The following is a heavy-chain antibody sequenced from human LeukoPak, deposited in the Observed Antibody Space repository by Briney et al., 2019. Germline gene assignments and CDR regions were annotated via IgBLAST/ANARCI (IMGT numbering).Heavy chain of an antibody. Sequence: PGGSLRLSCAASGFTFRSYAMTWVRQAPGKGLEWVSEISNIATINYADSVKGRFTMSRDNSKNTLYLQMNSLRAEDTAVYHCAKNGGHPTESYYMDVWGKGTTVTVSS. V-gene: IGHV3-23*01. J-gene: IGHJ6*03. CDR3: AKNGGHPTESYYMDV. CDR2: ISNIATI. CDR1: GFTFRSYA. D-gene: IGHD4-17*01.